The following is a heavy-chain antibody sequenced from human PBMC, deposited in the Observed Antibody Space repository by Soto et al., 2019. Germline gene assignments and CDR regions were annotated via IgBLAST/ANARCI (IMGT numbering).Heavy chain of an antibody. Sequence: PGGSLRLSCAASGFTFSSYGMHWVRQAPGKGLEWVAVISYDGSNKYYADSVKGRFTISRDNSKNTLYLQMNSLRAEDTAVYYCEKAPKPYYYYYGMDVWGQGTTVTASS. J-gene: IGHJ6*02. CDR1: GFTFSSYG. V-gene: IGHV3-30*18. CDR3: EKAPKPYYYYYGMDV. CDR2: ISYDGSNK.